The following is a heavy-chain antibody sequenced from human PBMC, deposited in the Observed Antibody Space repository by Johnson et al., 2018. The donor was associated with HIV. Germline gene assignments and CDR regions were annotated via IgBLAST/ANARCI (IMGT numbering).Heavy chain of an antibody. Sequence: EQLVESGGGLVQPGGSLRLSCAASGFTVSSNYMSWVRQAPGKGLEWVSVIYSGGSTYYADSVKGRFTISRDNSKNTLYLQINSLRAEDTAVYYCARDVDKDAFDIWGQGTMVTVSS. D-gene: IGHD5-12*01. V-gene: IGHV3-66*01. J-gene: IGHJ3*02. CDR1: GFTVSSNY. CDR2: IYSGGST. CDR3: ARDVDKDAFDI.